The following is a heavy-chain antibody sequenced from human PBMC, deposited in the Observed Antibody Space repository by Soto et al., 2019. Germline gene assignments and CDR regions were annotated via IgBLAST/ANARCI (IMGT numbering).Heavy chain of an antibody. V-gene: IGHV4-4*08. CDR3: SGSYYSDYFDY. Sequence: PSETLSLTWTVSGASISSYYWNWIRQPPGKGLEWIGYIYSSGSTNYNPSLKGRVTISLDTSKKQFSLKLSSVTAADTAVYYCSGSYYSDYFDYWGQGTLVTVSS. CDR2: IYSSGST. D-gene: IGHD3-10*01. CDR1: GASISSYY. J-gene: IGHJ4*02.